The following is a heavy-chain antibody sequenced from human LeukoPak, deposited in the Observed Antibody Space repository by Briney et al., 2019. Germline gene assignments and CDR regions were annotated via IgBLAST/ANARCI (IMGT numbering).Heavy chain of an antibody. D-gene: IGHD6-13*01. V-gene: IGHV4-59*01. CDR3: ARGPIWTAAAVRGNYYYMDV. CDR2: IYYSGST. J-gene: IGHJ6*03. CDR1: GGSITRWY. Sequence: SETLSFTCTVSGGSITRWYWSWLRQPPGKGLEWIGYIYYSGSTNYNPSLKSRVTISVDTSKNQFSLKLSSVTAADTAVYYCARGPIWTAAAVRGNYYYMDVWGKGTTVTVSS.